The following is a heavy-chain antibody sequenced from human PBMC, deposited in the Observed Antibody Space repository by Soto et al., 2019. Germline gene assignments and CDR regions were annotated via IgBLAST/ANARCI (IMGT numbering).Heavy chain of an antibody. CDR3: ARKGGEWAPADY. Sequence: QVPLVQSGAEVKSPGASVKVSCKASGYTFSNNGINWVRQAPGQGLEWMGWISAYTGNTKYAQSFQGRVTLTTDTFTSTADLELGTLRHDDSAVYYCARKGGEWAPADYWGQGTLVTVSS. V-gene: IGHV1-18*01. D-gene: IGHD1-26*01. CDR1: GYTFSNNG. CDR2: ISAYTGNT. J-gene: IGHJ4*02.